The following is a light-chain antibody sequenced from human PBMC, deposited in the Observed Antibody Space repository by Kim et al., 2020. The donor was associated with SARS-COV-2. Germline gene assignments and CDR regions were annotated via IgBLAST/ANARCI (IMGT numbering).Light chain of an antibody. V-gene: IGKV3-20*01. CDR3: QEYRTSPMYT. CDR1: QTVSSTY. Sequence: SPGERATLSCRASQTVSSTYLAWYQHKPGQAPRLLIYGASSRATGIPDRFSGSGSGTDFTLTISRLEPEDFAVYYCQEYRTSPMYTFGQGTKLEI. CDR2: GAS. J-gene: IGKJ2*01.